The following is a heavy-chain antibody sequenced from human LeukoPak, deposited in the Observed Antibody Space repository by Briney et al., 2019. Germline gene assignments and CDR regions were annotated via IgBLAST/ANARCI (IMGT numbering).Heavy chain of an antibody. CDR3: ARHGSIAARPGLSYYYYYYYMDV. CDR2: IYHSGST. V-gene: IGHV4-38-2*01. J-gene: IGHJ6*03. CDR1: GYSISSGYY. Sequence: SETLSLTCAVSGYSISSGYYWGWIRQPPGEGLEWIGSIYHSGSTYYNPSLKSRVTISVDTSKNQFSLKLSSVTAADTAVYYCARHGSIAARPGLSYYYYYYYMDVWGKGTTVTVSS. D-gene: IGHD6-6*01.